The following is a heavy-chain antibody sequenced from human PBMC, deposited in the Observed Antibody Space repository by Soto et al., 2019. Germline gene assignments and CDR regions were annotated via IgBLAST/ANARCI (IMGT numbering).Heavy chain of an antibody. CDR2: IRFDGSDE. Sequence: QVPLVESGGGVAQPGRSLRLSCAASGSIFRGYGMHWVRQAPGKGLEWVAVIRFDGSDEHYADAVKGRFTISRDNSKNMLYLQMNSLRVEDTAVYFCARDGIGGTAVRGYLDYWGQGTLVTVSS. V-gene: IGHV3-33*01. CDR3: ARDGIGGTAVRGYLDY. CDR1: GSIFRGYG. J-gene: IGHJ4*02. D-gene: IGHD1-1*01.